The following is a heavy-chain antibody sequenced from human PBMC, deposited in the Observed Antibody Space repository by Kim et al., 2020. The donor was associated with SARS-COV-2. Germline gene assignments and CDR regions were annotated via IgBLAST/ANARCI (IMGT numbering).Heavy chain of an antibody. D-gene: IGHD6-19*01. V-gene: IGHV3-49*04. CDR3: TREPRKSIAVAGTLFPRYFYVYCMDV. CDR2: IRSKAYGGTT. J-gene: IGHJ6*03. Sequence: GGSLRLSCTASGFTFGDYAMSWVRQAPGKGLEWVGFIRSKAYGGTTEYAASVKGRFTISRDDSKSIAYLQINSLKTVDTAVYYCTREPRKSIAVAGTLFPRYFYVYCMDVWGKGTTVTVSS. CDR1: GFTFGDYA.